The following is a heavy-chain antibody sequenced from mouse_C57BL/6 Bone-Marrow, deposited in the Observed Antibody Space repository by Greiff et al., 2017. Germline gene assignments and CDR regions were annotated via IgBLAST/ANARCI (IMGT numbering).Heavy chain of an antibody. V-gene: IGHV1-9*01. CDR2: ILPGSGST. J-gene: IGHJ4*01. CDR3: ARWGYAMDY. Sequence: QVQLQQPGAELVMPGASVKLSCKASGYTFTSYWMHWVKQRPGHGLEWIGEILPGSGSTNYNEKFKGKATFTADTSSNTAYMQLSSLTTEDSAIYYCARWGYAMDYWGQGTSVTVSS. CDR1: GYTFTSYW.